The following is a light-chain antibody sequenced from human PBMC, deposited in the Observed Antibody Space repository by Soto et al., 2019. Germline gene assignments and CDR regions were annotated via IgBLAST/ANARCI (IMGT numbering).Light chain of an antibody. J-gene: IGKJ1*01. CDR1: QSISSN. CDR2: GTS. V-gene: IGKV3D-15*01. Sequence: EIVMTQSPATLSVSPGERATLSCRASQSISSNLAWYQQKPGQAPRLLIYGTSSRATGIPDRFSGSGSGTDFTLTISSLEPEDFAVYYCQHYSDWPTFGQGTKVDIK. CDR3: QHYSDWPT.